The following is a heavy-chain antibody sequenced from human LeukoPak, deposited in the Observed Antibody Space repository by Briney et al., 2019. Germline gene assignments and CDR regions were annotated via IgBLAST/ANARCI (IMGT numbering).Heavy chain of an antibody. CDR2: INTGGTTK. CDR3: ARVGSLAAAGTVDY. D-gene: IGHD6-13*01. CDR1: GFTFSDYY. Sequence: GESLRLSCAASGFTFSDYYMSWIRQAPGKGLEWVSYINTGGTTKSYADSVKGRFTISRDTAKSSLYLQMNSLRAEDTAVYFCARVGSLAAAGTVDYWGQGTLVTVSS. V-gene: IGHV3-11*01. J-gene: IGHJ4*02.